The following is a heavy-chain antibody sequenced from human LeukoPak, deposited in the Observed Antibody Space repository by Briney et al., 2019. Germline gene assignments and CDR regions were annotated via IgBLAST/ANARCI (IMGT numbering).Heavy chain of an antibody. CDR1: GGSISSGGYS. J-gene: IGHJ4*02. D-gene: IGHD6-13*01. Sequence: SETLSLTCAVSGGSISSGGYSWSWIRQPPGKGLEWIGYIYHSGSTYYNPSLKSRVTISVDTSKNQFSLKLSSVTAADTAVYYCARMIAATGYFDYWGQGTLVTVSS. V-gene: IGHV4-30-2*01. CDR2: IYHSGST. CDR3: ARMIAATGYFDY.